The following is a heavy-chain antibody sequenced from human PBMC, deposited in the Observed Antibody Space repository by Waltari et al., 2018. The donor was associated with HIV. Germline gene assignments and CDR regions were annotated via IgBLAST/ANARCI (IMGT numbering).Heavy chain of an antibody. D-gene: IGHD6-25*01. CDR2: ISANNGNS. CDR3: ARVAADAFDI. V-gene: IGHV1-18*04. CDR1: DYTFNSYG. J-gene: IGHJ3*02. Sequence: QDLLVQSGGEVKKPGASVKVSCKASDYTFNSYGITWGRQAPGQGLVWIGWISANNGNSNYARKRQDRFTMPTDTSTNIAHMELRSLRSDDTAVYYCARVAADAFDIWGQGTWVFVSS.